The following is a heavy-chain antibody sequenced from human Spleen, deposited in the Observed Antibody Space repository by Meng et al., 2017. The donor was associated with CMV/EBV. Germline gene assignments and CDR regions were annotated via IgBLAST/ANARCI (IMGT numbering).Heavy chain of an antibody. V-gene: IGHV3-41*02. J-gene: IGHJ5*02. CDR2: IWNDGSQK. D-gene: IGHD3-3*01. CDR3: TITRSIFGVVTIYSGFVGKYNWFDP. CDR1: GFTFSSYC. Sequence: GESLKISCAASGFTFSSYCMHWVRQAPGKGLDWVASIWNDGSQKYYADSVKGRFTISRDNSNSMLYLQMDSLKANDTAMYYCTITRSIFGVVTIYSGFVGKYNWFDPWGQGTLVTVSS.